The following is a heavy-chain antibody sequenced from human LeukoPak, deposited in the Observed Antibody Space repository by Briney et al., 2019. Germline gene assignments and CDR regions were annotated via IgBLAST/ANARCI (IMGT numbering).Heavy chain of an antibody. CDR3: ARGFGDWGLSWFDP. J-gene: IGHJ5*02. D-gene: IGHD3-10*01. Sequence: PSETLSLTCTVSGGSISNYWWSWIRQPPGKGLEWIGYVFDSGSTNYNPSLKSRVTISVDTSKKQFSLKVSSVTAADTAVYYCARGFGDWGLSWFDPWGQGTLVTVSS. CDR1: GGSISNYW. CDR2: VFDSGST. V-gene: IGHV4-59*01.